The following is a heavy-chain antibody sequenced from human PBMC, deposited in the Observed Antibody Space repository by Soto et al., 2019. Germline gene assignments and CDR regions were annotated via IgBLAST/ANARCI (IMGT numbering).Heavy chain of an antibody. J-gene: IGHJ4*02. CDR2: INHSGST. CDR3: ARGRGTTMVRGVLASRSY. D-gene: IGHD3-10*01. CDR1: GGSFSGYY. Sequence: LTASETLSLSCAVYGGSFSGYYWSWIRQPPGKGLEWIGEINHSGSTNYNPSLKSRVTISVDTSKNQFSLKLSSVTAADTAVYYCARGRGTTMVRGVLASRSYWGQGTLVTVSS. V-gene: IGHV4-34*01.